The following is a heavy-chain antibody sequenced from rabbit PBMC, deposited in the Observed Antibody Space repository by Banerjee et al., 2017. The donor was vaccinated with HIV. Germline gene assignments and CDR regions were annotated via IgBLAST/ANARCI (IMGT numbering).Heavy chain of an antibody. Sequence: QQQLEESGGGLVKPEGSLTLTCTASGFSFSSSYWICWVRQAPGKGLEWIACISTGSGNTHYASWAKGRFTIFKTSSTVDLEMTSLTSADTVSYFCANGGAHASYFKLWGPGTLVTVS. CDR3: ANGGAHASYFKL. V-gene: IGHV1S45*01. CDR1: GFSFSSSYW. CDR2: ISTGSGNT. J-gene: IGHJ4*01. D-gene: IGHD6-1*01.